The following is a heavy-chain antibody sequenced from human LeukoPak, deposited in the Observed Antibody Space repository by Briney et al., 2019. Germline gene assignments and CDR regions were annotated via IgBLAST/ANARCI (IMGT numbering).Heavy chain of an antibody. CDR2: MNPNSGNT. CDR1: GYTFTSYG. CDR3: ARGITMVRGVISRY. V-gene: IGHV1-8*02. J-gene: IGHJ4*02. D-gene: IGHD3-10*01. Sequence: VASVKVSCKASGYTFTSYGINWVRQATGQGLEWMGWMNPNSGNTGYAQKFQGRVTMTRNTSISTAYMELSSLRSEDTAVYYCARGITMVRGVISRYWGQGTLVTVSS.